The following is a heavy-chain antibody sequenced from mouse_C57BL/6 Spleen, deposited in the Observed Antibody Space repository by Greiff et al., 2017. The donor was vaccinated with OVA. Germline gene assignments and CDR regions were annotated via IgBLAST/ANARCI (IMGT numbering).Heavy chain of an antibody. CDR2: INPNNGGT. Sequence: VQLQQSGPELVKPGASVKLSCKASGYTFTNYYMHWVKQRPGQSLEWIGDINPNNGGTNYNQKFKGKATLTVDKSSSTAYMQLRSLTSEDSAVYGCAKRYYGAWGTGTTVTVSS. J-gene: IGHJ1*03. CDR1: GYTFTNYY. CDR3: AKRYYGA. V-gene: IGHV1-26*01. D-gene: IGHD1-1*02.